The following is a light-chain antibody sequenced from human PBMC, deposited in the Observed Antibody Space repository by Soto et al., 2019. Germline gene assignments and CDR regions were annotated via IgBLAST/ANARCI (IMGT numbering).Light chain of an antibody. Sequence: SYELTQPPSVSVAPGQTATITCGGNNIGTKSVHWYQQRPGQAPVVVVYHDSDRPSGISERFSGSNSGNTATLTITRVEAGDEAVYSCQVWDNNSDHVVFGGGTKVTV. V-gene: IGLV3-21*02. CDR1: NIGTKS. CDR3: QVWDNNSDHVV. J-gene: IGLJ2*01. CDR2: HDS.